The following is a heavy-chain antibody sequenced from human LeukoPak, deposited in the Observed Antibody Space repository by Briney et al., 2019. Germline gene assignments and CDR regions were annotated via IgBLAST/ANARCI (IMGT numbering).Heavy chain of an antibody. J-gene: IGHJ4*02. Sequence: PGGSLRLSCAGSGFTFDDFAMHWVRQAPGKGLEWVSLISGDGGATYYADSVKGRFTISRDNNKNSLSLQMNNLTTEDTAFYYCAKGMGYSSGSFDYCGRGILVTVSS. V-gene: IGHV3-43*02. CDR1: GFTFDDFA. CDR2: ISGDGGAT. CDR3: AKGMGYSSGSFDY. D-gene: IGHD6-19*01.